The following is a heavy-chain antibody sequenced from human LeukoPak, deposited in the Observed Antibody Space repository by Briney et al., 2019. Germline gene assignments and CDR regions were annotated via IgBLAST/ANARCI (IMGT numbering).Heavy chain of an antibody. V-gene: IGHV3-30*02. Sequence: GGSLRLSCAASGFTFSSYGMHWVRQAPGKGLEWVAFIRYDRRNQYYADSVKGRFTISRDNSKNTLYLQMKSLRAGDTALYFCARDLSLLGLDDWGQGTLVTVSS. J-gene: IGHJ4*02. CDR3: ARDLSLLGLDD. CDR2: IRYDRRNQ. D-gene: IGHD3-16*01. CDR1: GFTFSSYG.